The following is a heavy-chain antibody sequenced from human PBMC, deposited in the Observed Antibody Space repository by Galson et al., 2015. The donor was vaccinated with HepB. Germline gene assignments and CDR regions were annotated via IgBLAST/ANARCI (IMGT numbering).Heavy chain of an antibody. CDR1: GFTFSSYA. Sequence: SLRLSCAASGFTFSSYAMHWVRQAPGKGLEWVAVISYDGSNKYYADSVKGRFTISRDNSKNTLYLQMNSLRAEDTAVYYCARDLAYDSSGYFDYWGQGTLVTVSS. CDR3: ARDLAYDSSGYFDY. CDR2: ISYDGSNK. V-gene: IGHV3-30-3*01. J-gene: IGHJ4*02. D-gene: IGHD3-22*01.